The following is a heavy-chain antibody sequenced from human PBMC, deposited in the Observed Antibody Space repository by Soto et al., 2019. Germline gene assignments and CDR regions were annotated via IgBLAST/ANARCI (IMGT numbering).Heavy chain of an antibody. V-gene: IGHV3-23*01. J-gene: IGHJ4*02. D-gene: IGHD6-19*01. CDR3: ATDLGEQGLAECYLHY. CDR1: GVTLSSYA. Sequence: GGSLRLSCAASGVTLSSYARSWVRQAPGKGLEWVSAISGSGGSTYYADSVKGRFTISRDNSKNTLYLQMNSLRAEDTAVFYCATDLGEQGLAECYLHYWGQGTLVTVSS. CDR2: ISGSGGST.